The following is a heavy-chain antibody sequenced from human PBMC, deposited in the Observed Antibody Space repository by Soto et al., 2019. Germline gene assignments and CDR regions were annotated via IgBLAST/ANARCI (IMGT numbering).Heavy chain of an antibody. CDR3: ARGLEQQLGYYYYGMDV. CDR1: GYTFTSYG. CDR2: ISAYNGNT. D-gene: IGHD6-13*01. Sequence: GPSVKVSCKASGYTFTSYGISWVRQAPGQGLEWMGWISAYNGNTNYAQKLQGRVTMTTDTSTSTAYMELRSLRSDDTAVYYCARGLEQQLGYYYYGMDVWGQGTTVTVS. J-gene: IGHJ6*02. V-gene: IGHV1-18*01.